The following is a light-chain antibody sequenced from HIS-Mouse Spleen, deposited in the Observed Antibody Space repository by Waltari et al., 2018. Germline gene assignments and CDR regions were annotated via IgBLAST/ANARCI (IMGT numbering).Light chain of an antibody. CDR3: QQYYSTPH. V-gene: IGKV4-1*01. CDR1: QSVLYSSNNKNY. Sequence: DIVMTQSPDSLAVSLGERATINCKSSQSVLYSSNNKNYLAWYQQKPGKPPKLLIYWASTRESGVPDRFSGSGSGTDFTLTISSLQAEDVAVYYCQQYYSTPHFGQGTKLEIK. CDR2: WAS. J-gene: IGKJ2*01.